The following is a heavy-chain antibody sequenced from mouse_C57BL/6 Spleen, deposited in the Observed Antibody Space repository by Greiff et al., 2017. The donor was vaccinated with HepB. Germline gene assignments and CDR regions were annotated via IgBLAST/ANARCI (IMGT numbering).Heavy chain of an antibody. CDR2: SRNKANDYTT. Sequence: EVQGVESGGGLVQSGRSLRLSCATSGFTFSDFYMEWVRQAPGKGLEWIAASRNKANDYTTEYSASVKGRFIVSRDTSQSILYLQMNALRAEDTAIYYCARDGGNFWYFDVWGTGTTVTVSS. J-gene: IGHJ1*03. CDR3: ARDGGNFWYFDV. CDR1: GFTFSDFY. V-gene: IGHV7-1*01.